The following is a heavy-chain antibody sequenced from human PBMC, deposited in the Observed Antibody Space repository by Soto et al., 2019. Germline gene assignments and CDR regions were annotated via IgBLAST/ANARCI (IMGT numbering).Heavy chain of an antibody. CDR3: ARRLGGPFDY. V-gene: IGHV4-39*01. CDR2: IYYSGST. CDR1: GGSISSSSYY. J-gene: IGHJ4*02. D-gene: IGHD3-16*01. Sequence: SETLSLTCTVSGGSISSSSYYWGWIRQPPGKGVEWIGSIYYSGSTYYNPSLKSRVTISVDTSKNQFSLKLSSVTAEDKAVYYWARRLGGPFDYWGQGTLVTVSS.